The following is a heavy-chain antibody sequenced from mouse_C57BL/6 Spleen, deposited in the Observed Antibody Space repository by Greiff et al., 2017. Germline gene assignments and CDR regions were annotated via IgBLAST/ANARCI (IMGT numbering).Heavy chain of an antibody. CDR2: IDPSDSYT. CDR1: GYTFTSYW. CDR3: ARQLRLLTWFAY. J-gene: IGHJ3*01. V-gene: IGHV1-59*01. Sequence: QVQLQQPGAELVRPGTSVKLSCKASGYTFTSYWMHWVKQRPGQGLEWIGVIDPSDSYTNYNQKFKGKATLTVDTSSSTAYMQLSSLTSEDSAVYYCARQLRLLTWFAYWGQGTLVTVSA. D-gene: IGHD3-2*02.